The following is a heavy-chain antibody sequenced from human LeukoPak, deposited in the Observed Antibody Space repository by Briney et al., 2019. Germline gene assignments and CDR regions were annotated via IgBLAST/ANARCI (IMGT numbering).Heavy chain of an antibody. Sequence: KPSGNPSPTLAVYGGSFSGYYWGWIRPPPRKGLEGIGGNNHSGSTNYNPSLKSRVTISVDTSKNQFSLKLSSVTAADTAVYYCARGFGSNRPMVRGADAFDIWGQGTMVTVSS. D-gene: IGHD3-10*01. CDR2: NNHSGST. CDR1: GGSFSGYY. V-gene: IGHV4-34*01. CDR3: ARGFGSNRPMVRGADAFDI. J-gene: IGHJ3*02.